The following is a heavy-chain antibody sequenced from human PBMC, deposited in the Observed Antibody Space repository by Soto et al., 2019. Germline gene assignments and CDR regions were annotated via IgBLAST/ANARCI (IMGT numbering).Heavy chain of an antibody. J-gene: IGHJ4*02. CDR3: SRGVSRDYYFFDF. V-gene: IGHV3-23*01. D-gene: IGHD2-2*01. CDR2: ISGSGSTT. Sequence: GSLRLSCAASGFTFSSYAMRWVRQAPGKGLEWVSSISGSGSTTFYADSVKGRFTISRDNFKNSVYLQMDSLRAEDTAVYFCSRGVSRDYYFFDFWGQGTLVTVSS. CDR1: GFTFSSYA.